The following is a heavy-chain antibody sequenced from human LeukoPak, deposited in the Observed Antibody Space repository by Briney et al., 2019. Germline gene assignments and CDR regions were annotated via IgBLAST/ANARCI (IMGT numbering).Heavy chain of an antibody. CDR1: GYTFTGYY. CDR2: IIPIFGIA. V-gene: IGHV1-69*02. Sequence: GASVKVSCKASGYTFTGYYMHWVRQAPGQGLEWMGRIIPIFGIANYAQKFQGRVTITADKSTSTAYMELSSLRSEDTAVYYCARSEKQLERPLPRHYGMDVWGQGTTVTVSS. D-gene: IGHD1-1*01. CDR3: ARSEKQLERPLPRHYGMDV. J-gene: IGHJ6*02.